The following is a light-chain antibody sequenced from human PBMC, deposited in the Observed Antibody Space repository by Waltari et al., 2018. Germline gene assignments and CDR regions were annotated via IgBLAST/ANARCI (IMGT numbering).Light chain of an antibody. CDR1: SSNIGNNA. CDR2: YGD. J-gene: IGLJ2*01. V-gene: IGLV1-36*01. CDR3: AAWDDSLNGVV. Sequence: QSVLTQPPSVSEAPRQRVTISCSGSSSNIGNNAVNWYQQLPGKAPKLLIYYGDMLPSWVSDRFSGSKSGTSASLAISGLQSEDEADYYCAAWDDSLNGVVFGGGTKLTVL.